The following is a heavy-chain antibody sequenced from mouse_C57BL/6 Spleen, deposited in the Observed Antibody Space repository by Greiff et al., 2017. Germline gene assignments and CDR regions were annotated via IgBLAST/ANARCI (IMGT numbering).Heavy chain of an antibody. V-gene: IGHV1-19*01. D-gene: IGHD1-1*01. J-gene: IGHJ4*01. CDR2: INPYNGGT. Sequence: EVQLQQSGPVLVKPGASVKMSCKASGYTFTDYYMNWVKQSHGKSLEWIGVINPYNGGTSYNQKFKGKATLTVYKSSSTAYMELNSLTSEDSAVYYCAKQSITTVVANVDYWGQGTSVTVSS. CDR3: AKQSITTVVANVDY. CDR1: GYTFTDYY.